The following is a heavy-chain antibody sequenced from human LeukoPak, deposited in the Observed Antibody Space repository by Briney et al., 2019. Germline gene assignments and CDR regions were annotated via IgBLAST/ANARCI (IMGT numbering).Heavy chain of an antibody. CDR3: AREGSGYCSSTSCYRKRAGAFDI. CDR1: GYTFTSYG. V-gene: IGHV1-69*13. Sequence: ASVKVSCKASGYTFTSYGISWVRQAPGQGLEWMGGIIPIFGTANYAQKFQGRVTITADESTSTAYMELSSLRSEDTAVYYCAREGSGYCSSTSCYRKRAGAFDIWGQGTMVTVSS. J-gene: IGHJ3*02. D-gene: IGHD2-2*02. CDR2: IIPIFGTA.